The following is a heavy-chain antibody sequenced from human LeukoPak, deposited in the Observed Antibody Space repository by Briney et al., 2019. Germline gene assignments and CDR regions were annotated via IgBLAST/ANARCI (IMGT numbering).Heavy chain of an antibody. D-gene: IGHD1-26*01. CDR3: AKGGKWDVTPFDY. CDR1: GFTFSSYA. J-gene: IGHJ4*02. Sequence: GGSLRLSCAASGFTFSSYAVSWVRQAPGKGLEWVSAISGSGGSTYYADSVKGRFTISRDNSKNTLYLQMNSLRAEDTAVYYCAKGGKWDVTPFDYWGQGTLVTVSS. CDR2: ISGSGGST. V-gene: IGHV3-23*01.